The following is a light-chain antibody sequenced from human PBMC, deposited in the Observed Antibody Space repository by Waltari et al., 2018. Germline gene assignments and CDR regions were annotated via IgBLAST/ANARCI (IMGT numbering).Light chain of an antibody. CDR3: ATWDFSLGAPL. CDR2: RND. Sequence: QSVLTQPPSVSATPGQRVIISCSGGSSNLGSHFVHWYQQLPGAAPNRLISRNDERPSGVPDRFSGSKSGTSASLAISGLQSDDEGDYYCATWDFSLGAPLFGGGTKVTVL. CDR1: SSNLGSHF. V-gene: IGLV1-44*01. J-gene: IGLJ2*01.